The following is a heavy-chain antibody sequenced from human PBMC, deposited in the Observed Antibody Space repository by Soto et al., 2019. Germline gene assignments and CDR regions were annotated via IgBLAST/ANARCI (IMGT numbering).Heavy chain of an antibody. CDR3: ARAPETSSIFGVGLPYFFDY. CDR1: GGSISSGTSY. Sequence: PSETLSLTCTVSGGSISSGTSYWSWIRQRPGKGLEWIGYIFYSGSFYYTPSLRGRVMILADTSKNQFTLRLSSVTAADTAVYYCARAPETSSIFGVGLPYFFDYWGQGTLVSVSS. V-gene: IGHV4-31*03. D-gene: IGHD3-3*01. CDR2: IFYSGSF. J-gene: IGHJ4*02.